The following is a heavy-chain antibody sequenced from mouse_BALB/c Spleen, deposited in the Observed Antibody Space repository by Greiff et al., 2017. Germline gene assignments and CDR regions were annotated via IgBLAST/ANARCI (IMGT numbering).Heavy chain of an antibody. CDR1: GFTFSSYT. CDR3: ARSKGNWDCFAY. V-gene: IGHV5-9*03. D-gene: IGHD4-1*01. J-gene: IGHJ3*01. CDR2: ISSGGGNT. Sequence: EVQLVESGGGLVKPGGSLKLSCAASGFTFSSYTMSWVRQTPEKRLEWVATISSGGGNTYYPDSVKGRFTISRDNAKNNLYLQMSSLRSEDTALYYCARSKGNWDCFAYWGQGTLVTVSA.